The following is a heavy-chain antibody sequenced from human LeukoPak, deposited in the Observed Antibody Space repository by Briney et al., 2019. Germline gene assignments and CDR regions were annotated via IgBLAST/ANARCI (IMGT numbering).Heavy chain of an antibody. CDR1: GFTFSSYA. Sequence: PGGSLRLSCAASGFTFSSYAMSWVRQAPGKGLEWVSAISGSGGSTYYADSVKGRFTISRDNSKNTLYLQMNSLRAEDTAVYYCAKEYCSGGSCYDNWFDPWGQGTLVTVSS. V-gene: IGHV3-23*01. J-gene: IGHJ5*02. CDR2: ISGSGGST. D-gene: IGHD2-15*01. CDR3: AKEYCSGGSCYDNWFDP.